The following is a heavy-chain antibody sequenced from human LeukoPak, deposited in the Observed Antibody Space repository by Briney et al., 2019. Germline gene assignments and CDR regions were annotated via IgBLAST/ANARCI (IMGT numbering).Heavy chain of an antibody. V-gene: IGHV7-4-1*01. D-gene: IGHD2-8*01. CDR1: GYTFTDYF. Sequence: ASVKVSCKASGYTFTDYFIHWVRQAPGQGLEWMGWINTNTGNPTYAQGFTGRFVFSLDASVSTAYLQIRRLKAEDTAVYYCARVPFVVMGDTGNWFDPWGQGTLVTVSS. CDR2: INTNTGNP. CDR3: ARVPFVVMGDTGNWFDP. J-gene: IGHJ5*02.